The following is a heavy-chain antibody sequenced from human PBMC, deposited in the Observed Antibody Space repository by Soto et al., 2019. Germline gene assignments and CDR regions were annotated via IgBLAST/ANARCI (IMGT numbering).Heavy chain of an antibody. CDR2: LSWNSGSI. CDR3: AKGRDSSSSSWFDP. Sequence: EVQLVESGGGLVQPGRSLRLSCAASGFTFDDYAMHWVRQAPGKGLEWVSGLSWNSGSIGYADSVKGRFTISRDNAKNSLYLQMNSLRAEETAFYYCAKGRDSSSSSWFDPWGQGTLVTVSS. J-gene: IGHJ5*02. D-gene: IGHD6-6*01. V-gene: IGHV3-9*01. CDR1: GFTFDDYA.